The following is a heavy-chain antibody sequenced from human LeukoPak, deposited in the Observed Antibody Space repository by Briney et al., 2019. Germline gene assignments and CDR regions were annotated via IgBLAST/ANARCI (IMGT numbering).Heavy chain of an antibody. V-gene: IGHV4-39*01. D-gene: IGHD6-19*01. CDR2: IYYSGST. Sequence: KPSETLSLTCTVSGGSISSSSYYWGWIRQPPGKGLEWIGSIYYSGSTYYNPSLKSRVTISVDTSKNQFSLKLSSVTAADTAVYYCARLQLVGIAVAGTGVDYWGQGTLVTVSS. J-gene: IGHJ4*02. CDR3: ARLQLVGIAVAGTGVDY. CDR1: GGSISSSSYY.